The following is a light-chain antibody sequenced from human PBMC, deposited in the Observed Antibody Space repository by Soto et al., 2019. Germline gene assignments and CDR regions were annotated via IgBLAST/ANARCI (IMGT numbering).Light chain of an antibody. V-gene: IGKV3-15*01. CDR1: QSVSSN. J-gene: IGKJ1*01. CDR3: QQYNNWPPA. Sequence: EIVMTQSPATLSVSPGERATLSCRASQSVSSNLAWYQQKPGQAPRLLIYGASTRATGIPARFSGSGSGKEFTLTISSLPSEDFAVYYCQQYNNWPPAFGQGTKVEIK. CDR2: GAS.